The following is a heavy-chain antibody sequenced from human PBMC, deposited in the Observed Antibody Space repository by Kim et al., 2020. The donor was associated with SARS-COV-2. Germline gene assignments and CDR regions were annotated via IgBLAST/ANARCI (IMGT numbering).Heavy chain of an antibody. D-gene: IGHD1-26*01. CDR1: GFTFNTYA. CDR3: ARGQGSGSYHLSICFDP. CDR2: ISGSGDST. Sequence: GGSLRLSCAASGFTFNTYAMTWVRQARGNGLEWVSAISGSGDSTYYADSVKGRFTISRDNSKNTLYLQMNSLIAEDTATYYCARGQGSGSYHLSICFDPWGQGTLVTVSS. V-gene: IGHV3-23*01. J-gene: IGHJ5*02.